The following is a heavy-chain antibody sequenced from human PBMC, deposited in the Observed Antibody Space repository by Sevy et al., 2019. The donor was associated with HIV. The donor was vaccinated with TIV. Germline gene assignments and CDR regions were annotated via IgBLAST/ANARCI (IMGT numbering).Heavy chain of an antibody. J-gene: IGHJ4*02. CDR3: ATGREYYDENSGYFDY. D-gene: IGHD3-22*01. Sequence: ASVKVSCKISGYRLSELSMHWVRQAPGKGLEWMGRFDPEEGEINYAQKFQGRVTVTEDTSTDTAYMELSRLRSEDTAVYYCATGREYYDENSGYFDYWGPGTLVTVSS. CDR1: GYRLSELS. V-gene: IGHV1-24*01. CDR2: FDPEEGEI.